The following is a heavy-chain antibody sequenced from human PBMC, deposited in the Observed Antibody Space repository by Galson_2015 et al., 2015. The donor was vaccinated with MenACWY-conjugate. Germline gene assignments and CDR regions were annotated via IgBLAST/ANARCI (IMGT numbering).Heavy chain of an antibody. V-gene: IGHV3-15*01. CDR2: IKCRTDGGTT. D-gene: IGHD3-3*01. Sequence: SLRLSCATSGLTFSNVWMSWVRQAPGKGLEWVARIKCRTDGGTTDYADSVKGRFSTSRDNSKNTLDVQMNSLRVEDTAVYYCAKGVRSGHTYGAFDIWGQGTMVTVSS. J-gene: IGHJ3*02. CDR1: GLTFSNVW. CDR3: AKGVRSGHTYGAFDI.